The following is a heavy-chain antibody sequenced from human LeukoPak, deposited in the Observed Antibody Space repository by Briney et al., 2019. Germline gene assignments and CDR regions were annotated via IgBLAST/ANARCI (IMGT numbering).Heavy chain of an antibody. Sequence: GGSLRLSCAASGFTFDDYAMHWVRQAPGKGLEWVSLISGDGGSTYYADSVKGRFTISRDNSKNSLYLQMNSLRTEDTALYYCAKDMGVEMASDSWFDPWGQGTLVTVSS. J-gene: IGHJ5*02. D-gene: IGHD5-24*01. CDR3: AKDMGVEMASDSWFDP. CDR1: GFTFDDYA. CDR2: ISGDGGST. V-gene: IGHV3-43*02.